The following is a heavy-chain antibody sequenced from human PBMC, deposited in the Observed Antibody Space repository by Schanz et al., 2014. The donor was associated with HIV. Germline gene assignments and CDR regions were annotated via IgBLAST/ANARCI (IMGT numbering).Heavy chain of an antibody. J-gene: IGHJ6*02. CDR1: GFIFSSYT. D-gene: IGHD2-2*01. Sequence: VQLVETGGGVVQPGRSLRLSCAASGFIFSSYTIYWVRQTPEKGLERVSSIRGNSRYIYYAESVKGRFTISRDNAKNSLYLQMNFMRAEDTAVYYCAKDRRGGYQFLYGLDVWGQGTTVTVSS. CDR2: IRGNSRYI. V-gene: IGHV3-21*01. CDR3: AKDRRGGYQFLYGLDV.